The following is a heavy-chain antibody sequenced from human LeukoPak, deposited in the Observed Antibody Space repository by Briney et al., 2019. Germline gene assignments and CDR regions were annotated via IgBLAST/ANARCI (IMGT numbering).Heavy chain of an antibody. J-gene: IGHJ4*02. V-gene: IGHV1-2*02. Sequence: ASVKVSCTGSVYTLTGYNMHSVRHAPGQGLEWMGWITPKIGGTNTTQNSQGRVTMTRDTAISTDYMELSRVRSDDTAVYCCARTGPRHYDSSGYYSITFDYWGQGTLVTVSS. D-gene: IGHD3-22*01. CDR3: ARTGPRHYDSSGYYSITFDY. CDR2: ITPKIGGT. CDR1: VYTLTGYN.